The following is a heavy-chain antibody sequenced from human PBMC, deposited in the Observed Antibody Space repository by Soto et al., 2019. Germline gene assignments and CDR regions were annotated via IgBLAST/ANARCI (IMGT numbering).Heavy chain of an antibody. CDR2: IYYSGST. CDR3: ARHVVPAANYFDD. J-gene: IGHJ4*02. CDR1: GGSISGYY. V-gene: IGHV4-59*08. Sequence: SETLSLTCTVSGGSISGYYWSWIRQPPGKGLEWIGYIYYSGSTNYNPSLKSRVTISLDTSKNHFSLKLSSVTAADTAVYYCARHVVPAANYFDDWGQGTLVTVSS. D-gene: IGHD2-2*01.